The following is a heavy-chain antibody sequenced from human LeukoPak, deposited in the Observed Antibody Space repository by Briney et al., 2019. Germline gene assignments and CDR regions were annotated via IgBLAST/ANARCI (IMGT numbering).Heavy chain of an antibody. V-gene: IGHV4-38-2*01. Sequence: SETLSLTCSVSGYSISSGYYWGWIRQPPGKGLGWIGIIYHSGSTYYNPSLKSRVTISVDTSKNQFSLKLSSVTAADTAVYYCARMKSSSAWPIDYWGQGTLVTVSS. D-gene: IGHD6-19*01. CDR3: ARMKSSSAWPIDY. CDR1: GYSISSGYY. CDR2: IYHSGST. J-gene: IGHJ4*02.